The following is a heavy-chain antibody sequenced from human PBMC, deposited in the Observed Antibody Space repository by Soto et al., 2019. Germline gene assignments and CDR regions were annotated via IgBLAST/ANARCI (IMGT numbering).Heavy chain of an antibody. Sequence: EVQLVESGGGLVQPGGSLRLSCAASGFTFSIYWMHWVRQAPGKGPVWVSRIDNAGSSARYADSVKGRFTISRDNAKTTVYLQMNSLRAEDTAVYYCTRVGGSVSAMDVWGQGTTVTVSS. D-gene: IGHD1-26*01. CDR2: IDNAGSSA. CDR3: TRVGGSVSAMDV. J-gene: IGHJ6*02. V-gene: IGHV3-74*01. CDR1: GFTFSIYW.